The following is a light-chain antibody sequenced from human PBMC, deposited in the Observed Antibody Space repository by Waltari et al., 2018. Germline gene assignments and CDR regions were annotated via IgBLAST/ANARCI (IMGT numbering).Light chain of an antibody. CDR2: DDT. Sequence: SYVLTQPPSVSVAPGETARISCGGNNIGSKNVHWYQQRPGQATLLVIYDDTDRPSGIPERFSGSNSGNTPTLTISSVEAGDEADYYCQVWDSSSHVVFGGGTKLTVL. V-gene: IGLV3-21*04. J-gene: IGLJ3*02. CDR1: NIGSKN. CDR3: QVWDSSSHVV.